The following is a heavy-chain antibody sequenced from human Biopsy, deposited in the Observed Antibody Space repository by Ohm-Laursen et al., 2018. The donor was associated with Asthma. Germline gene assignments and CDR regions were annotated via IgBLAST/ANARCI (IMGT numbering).Heavy chain of an antibody. CDR3: ARERVTMTDKVIRAFDI. V-gene: IGHV4-61*08. CDR2: VYYSGTT. J-gene: IGHJ3*02. CDR1: GGSVSSRGYY. D-gene: IGHD2-21*02. Sequence: SDTLSLTCSISGGSVSSRGYYWSWFRQPPGKGLEWIGFVYYSGTTNHNPSLTSRVTMTVDTSQNQFSLKLTSVTATDTAVYYCARERVTMTDKVIRAFDIWGQGTLVSVSS.